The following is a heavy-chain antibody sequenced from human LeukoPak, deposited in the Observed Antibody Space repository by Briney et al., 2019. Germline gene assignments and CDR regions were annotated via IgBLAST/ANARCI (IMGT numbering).Heavy chain of an antibody. V-gene: IGHV3-23*01. D-gene: IGHD1-7*01. Sequence: GGPLRLSCAASGFAFNIHAMSWVRQARGEGLEWVSTINDPSTTSYADSVKGRFTISRDDSKNTLFLQMNGVRADDTAQYCCAKDALSGNSIYDPFDIWGQGTMVTVSS. CDR1: GFAFNIHA. CDR3: AKDALSGNSIYDPFDI. J-gene: IGHJ3*02. CDR2: INDPSTT.